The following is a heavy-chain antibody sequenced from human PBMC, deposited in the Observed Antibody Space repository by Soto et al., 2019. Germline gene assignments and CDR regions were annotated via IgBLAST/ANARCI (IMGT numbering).Heavy chain of an antibody. CDR3: ARASRGGAVYYYYGMDV. V-gene: IGHV3-33*01. Sequence: GGSLRLSCAASGFTFSSYGMHWVRQAPGKGLEWVAVIWYDGSNKYYADSVKGRFTISRDNSKNTLYLQMNSLRAEDTAVYYCARASRGGAVYYYYGMDVWGQGTTVTVSS. J-gene: IGHJ6*02. D-gene: IGHD3-10*01. CDR1: GFTFSSYG. CDR2: IWYDGSNK.